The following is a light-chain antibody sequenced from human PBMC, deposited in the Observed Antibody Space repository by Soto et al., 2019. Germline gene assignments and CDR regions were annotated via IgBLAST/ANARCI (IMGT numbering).Light chain of an antibody. CDR1: QSVDSN. CDR2: GIS. V-gene: IGKV3-15*01. Sequence: EIVMTQSPGTLSLSPGETATLSCRASQSVDSNYLAWYQQKPGQAPRLLVYGISTRAPDIPARFSGSGSGTEFTLTISSLQSEDFGIYYCQQHSKWPITFGQGKRLEIK. J-gene: IGKJ5*01. CDR3: QQHSKWPIT.